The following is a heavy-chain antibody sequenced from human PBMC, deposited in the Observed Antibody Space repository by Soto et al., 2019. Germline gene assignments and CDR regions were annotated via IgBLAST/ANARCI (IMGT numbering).Heavy chain of an antibody. D-gene: IGHD6-19*01. CDR2: INGSGGRS. Sequence: GGSLRLSCVASGFTFSSYAMNWVRQAPGKGLEWVSGINGSGGRSYYADSVKGRFTTSRDNSMNTVFLQMHSLRTDDTAVYYCARSPAPAEAGYSSGWHGMDVWGQGTTVTVSS. CDR3: ARSPAPAEAGYSSGWHGMDV. CDR1: GFTFSSYA. J-gene: IGHJ6*02. V-gene: IGHV3-23*01.